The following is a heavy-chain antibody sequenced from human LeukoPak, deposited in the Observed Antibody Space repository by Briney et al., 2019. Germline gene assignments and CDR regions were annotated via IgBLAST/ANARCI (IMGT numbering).Heavy chain of an antibody. Sequence: PSETLSLTCTVSGGSISSYYWSWLRQPAGKGLEWLGRIYTSGSTNYNPSLKSRVTVSVDTSKNQFSLKLSSVTAADTAVYYCAREIGYCSGGSCYPGYFQHWGQGTLVTVSS. CDR3: AREIGYCSGGSCYPGYFQH. J-gene: IGHJ1*01. V-gene: IGHV4-4*07. D-gene: IGHD2-15*01. CDR2: IYTSGST. CDR1: GGSISSYY.